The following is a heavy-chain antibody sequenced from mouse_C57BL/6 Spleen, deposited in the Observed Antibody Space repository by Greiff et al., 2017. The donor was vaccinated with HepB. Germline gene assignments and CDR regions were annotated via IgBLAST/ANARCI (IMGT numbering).Heavy chain of an antibody. V-gene: IGHV1-64*01. CDR3: ARGVYGNSYYFDY. CDR2: IHPNSGST. J-gene: IGHJ2*01. Sequence: VQLQQSGAELVKPGASVKLSCKASGYTFTSYWMHWVKQRPGQGLEWIGMIHPNSGSTNYNEKFKSKATLTVDKSSSTAYMQLSSLTSEDSAVYYCARGVYGNSYYFDYWGQGTTLTVSS. D-gene: IGHD2-1*01. CDR1: GYTFTSYW.